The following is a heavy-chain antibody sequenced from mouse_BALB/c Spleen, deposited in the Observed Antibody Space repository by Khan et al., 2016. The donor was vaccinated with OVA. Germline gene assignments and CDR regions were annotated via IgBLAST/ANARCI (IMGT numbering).Heavy chain of an antibody. CDR3: ARGRAY. CDR1: GYSITSDYA. CDR2: ITYSGST. V-gene: IGHV3-2*02. J-gene: IGHJ3*01. Sequence: EVKLEESGPGLVKPSQSLSLTCTVTGYSITSDYAWNWIRQFPGNKLEWMGYITYSGSTSYTPSLKGRISITRDTSKNQFFLQLNSVNTGDSATSYCARGRAYWGQGTLVTVSA.